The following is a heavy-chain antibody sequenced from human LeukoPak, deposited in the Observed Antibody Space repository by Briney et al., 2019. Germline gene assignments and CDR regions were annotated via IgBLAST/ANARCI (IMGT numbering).Heavy chain of an antibody. CDR1: GFTVSSNY. V-gene: IGHV3-53*01. J-gene: IGHJ3*02. Sequence: PGGSLRLSCAASGFTVSSNYMSWVRQAPGKGLEWVSVIYSGGSTYYADSVKGRFTISRDNSKNTLYLQMNSLRAEDTAVYYCARDSITMVRGSHAFDIWGQGTMVTVSS. D-gene: IGHD3-10*01. CDR2: IYSGGST. CDR3: ARDSITMVRGSHAFDI.